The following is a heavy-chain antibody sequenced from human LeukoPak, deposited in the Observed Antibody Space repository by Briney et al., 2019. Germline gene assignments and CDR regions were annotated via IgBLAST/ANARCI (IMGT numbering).Heavy chain of an antibody. CDR3: ANSRVDILTGPPGI. J-gene: IGHJ3*02. V-gene: IGHV4-30-4*01. CDR2: IYYSGST. D-gene: IGHD3-9*01. Sequence: PSETLSPTCAVSGGSISSGDYYWSWIRQPPGKGLEWIGYIYYSGSTYYNPSLKSRVTISVDTSKNQFSLKLSSVTAADTAVYYCANSRVDILTGPPGIWGQGTMVTVSS. CDR1: GGSISSGDYY.